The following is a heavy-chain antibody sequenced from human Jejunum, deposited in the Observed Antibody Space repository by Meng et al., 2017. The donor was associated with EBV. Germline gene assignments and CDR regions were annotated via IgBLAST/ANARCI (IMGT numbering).Heavy chain of an antibody. CDR3: AHRRDYDGAWNEGCFDY. J-gene: IGHJ4*02. V-gene: IGHV2-5*02. CDR2: IYWDDDK. CDR1: GFSLTTRPVG. D-gene: IGHD1-1*01. Sequence: QITLRESGPALVELXXTLTLTXPLSGFSLTTRPVGVGWIRQPPGEALEWLALIYWDDDKRYSPSLRSRLTVDKDTSKNQVVLTMTNMDPMDTATYYCAHRRDYDGAWNEGCFDYWGQGILGTVAS.